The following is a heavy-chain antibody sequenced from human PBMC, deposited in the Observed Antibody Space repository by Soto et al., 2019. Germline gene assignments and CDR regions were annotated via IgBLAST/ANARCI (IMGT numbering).Heavy chain of an antibody. CDR2: ISYDGSNK. Sequence: VGSLRLSFAASGFTFSSYGMHWVRQAPGKGLEWVAVISYDGSNKYYADSVKGRFTISRDNSKNTLYLQMNSLRAEDTAVYYCAKDPYSYGYFDYWGQGTLVTVSS. J-gene: IGHJ4*02. CDR1: GFTFSSYG. D-gene: IGHD5-18*01. CDR3: AKDPYSYGYFDY. V-gene: IGHV3-30*18.